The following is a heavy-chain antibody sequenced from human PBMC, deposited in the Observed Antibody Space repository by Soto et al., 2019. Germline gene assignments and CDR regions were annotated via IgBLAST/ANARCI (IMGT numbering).Heavy chain of an antibody. CDR2: ISYDGSNK. V-gene: IGHV3-30-3*01. J-gene: IGHJ4*02. CDR3: ARSTGWYYFDY. D-gene: IGHD6-19*01. Sequence: GGSLRLSCAASGFTFSSYEMHWVRQAPGKGLEWVAVISYDGSNKYYADSVKGRFTISRDNSKNTLYLQMNSLRAEGTAVYYCARSTGWYYFDYRGQGTLVTVSS. CDR1: GFTFSSYE.